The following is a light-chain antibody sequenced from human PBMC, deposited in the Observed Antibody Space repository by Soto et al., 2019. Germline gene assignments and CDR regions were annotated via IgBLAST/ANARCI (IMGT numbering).Light chain of an antibody. CDR3: QQYNNWPRET. V-gene: IGKV3-11*01. Sequence: EIVLIQSPATLSLSPGERATLSCRASQSVSSNLAWYQQNPGQAPRLLIFDASNRATGIPARFSGSGSGTDFILTISSLEPEDFAVYYCQQYNNWPRETFGQGTKVEIK. J-gene: IGKJ1*01. CDR1: QSVSSN. CDR2: DAS.